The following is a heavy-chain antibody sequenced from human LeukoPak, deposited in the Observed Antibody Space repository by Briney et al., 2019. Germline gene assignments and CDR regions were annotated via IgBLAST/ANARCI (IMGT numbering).Heavy chain of an antibody. CDR1: GYTFTSCD. V-gene: IGHV1-8*02. J-gene: IGHJ4*02. CDR3: AKESKKRITMIVVVTLFDY. CDR2: MNPNSGDT. D-gene: IGHD3-22*01. Sequence: EASVKVSCKASGYTFTSCDINWVRQATGQGLEWMGWMNPNSGDTGYAQKFQGRVTMTRDTSISTAYTELSSLRSEDTAVYYCAKESKKRITMIVVVTLFDYWGQGTLVTVSS.